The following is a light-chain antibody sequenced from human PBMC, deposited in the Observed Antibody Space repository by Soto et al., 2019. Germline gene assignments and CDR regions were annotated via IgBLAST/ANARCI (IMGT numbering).Light chain of an antibody. J-gene: IGKJ1*01. Sequence: AIQLTQSPSSLSASVGDRVTITCRASQGISSALAWFQQRPGKPPTLLIYDASSLGSGVPSRFGGSGSGTDFTLTISSLQPEDCAPYYCQKFNTYPLTFGQGTQVEI. CDR1: QGISSA. V-gene: IGKV1-13*02. CDR2: DAS. CDR3: QKFNTYPLT.